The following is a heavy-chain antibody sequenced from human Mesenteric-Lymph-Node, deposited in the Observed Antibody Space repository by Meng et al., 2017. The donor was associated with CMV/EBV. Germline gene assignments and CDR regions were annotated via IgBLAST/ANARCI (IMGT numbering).Heavy chain of an antibody. Sequence: ASVNVSCKASGYTFTGYYMHWVRQAPGQGLEWMGWINPNSGGTNYAQKFQGRVTMTRDTSISTANMELSRLRSDDTAVYYCARGSRGQLLTGPFYGMDVWGQGTTVTVSS. CDR3: ARGSRGQLLTGPFYGMDV. D-gene: IGHD2-2*01. CDR2: INPNSGGT. CDR1: GYTFTGYY. J-gene: IGHJ6*02. V-gene: IGHV1-2*02.